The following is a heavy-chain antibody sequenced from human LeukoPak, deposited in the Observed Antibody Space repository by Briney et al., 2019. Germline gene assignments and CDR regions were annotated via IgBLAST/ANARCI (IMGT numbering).Heavy chain of an antibody. J-gene: IGHJ4*02. D-gene: IGHD3-22*01. CDR2: IYYSGST. V-gene: IGHV4-59*12. Sequence: SETLSLTCTVSIGSMSTYYWSWIRQPPGKGLEWIAYIYYSGSTNYNPSLKSRVTMSVDTSKNQFSLKLSSVTAADTAVYYCASDSYYYDSSGYYALGYWGQGTLVTVSS. CDR3: ASDSYYYDSSGYYALGY. CDR1: IGSMSTYY.